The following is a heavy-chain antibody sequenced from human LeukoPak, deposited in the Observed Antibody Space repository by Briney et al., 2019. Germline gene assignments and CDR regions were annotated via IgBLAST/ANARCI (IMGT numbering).Heavy chain of an antibody. CDR1: GYTFTSYH. Sequence: GASVKVSCKASGYTFTSYHMHWVRQAPGQGLEWMGGIIPIFGTANYAQKFQGRVTITADESTSTAYMELSSLRSEDTAVYYCARVPYYDILTGYYYYYGMDVWGQGTTVTVSS. D-gene: IGHD3-9*01. V-gene: IGHV1-69*13. J-gene: IGHJ6*02. CDR2: IIPIFGTA. CDR3: ARVPYYDILTGYYYYYGMDV.